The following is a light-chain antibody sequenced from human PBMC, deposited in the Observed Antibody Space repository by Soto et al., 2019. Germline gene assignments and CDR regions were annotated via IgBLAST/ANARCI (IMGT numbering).Light chain of an antibody. V-gene: IGLV3-21*02. CDR1: NIGSES. J-gene: IGLJ1*01. CDR2: GDS. Sequence: SYDLTQPPSVSVAPGQTARITCGGNNIGSESVHWYQQRPGRAPVLVVYGDSDRPSGIPERFSGSNSANTATLTISRVEAGDEADYYCQVWYSSTDLYVFGSGTKVTVL. CDR3: QVWYSSTDLYV.